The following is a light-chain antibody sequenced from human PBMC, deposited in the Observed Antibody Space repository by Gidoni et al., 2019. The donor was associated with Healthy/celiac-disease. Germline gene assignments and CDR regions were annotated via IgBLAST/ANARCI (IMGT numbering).Light chain of an antibody. Sequence: EIVMTQSPATLSVSPGARATLSCRASQIVSSSFARYQQKPGQAPRLLIYGASPRAAGIPARCSGSGSGTEFTLTISSLQSEDFAVYYCRQYNNWPPLTFGGGTKVEIK. J-gene: IGKJ4*01. CDR3: RQYNNWPPLT. V-gene: IGKV3-15*01. CDR2: GAS. CDR1: QIVSSS.